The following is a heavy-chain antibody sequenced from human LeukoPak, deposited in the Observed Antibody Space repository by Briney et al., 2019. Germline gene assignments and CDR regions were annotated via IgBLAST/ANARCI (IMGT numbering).Heavy chain of an antibody. CDR3: AKRIGYEAYRPIDY. CDR1: GFTLRDHA. J-gene: IGHJ4*02. D-gene: IGHD5-12*01. Sequence: GGSLRLSCAASGFTLRDHAMTWVRQAPGKGLEWVSTVSGSGDNTFYADSVRGRFTISRDNSKNTLYLQMNSLRAEDTAVYYCAKRIGYEAYRPIDYWGQGTLVTVSS. CDR2: VSGSGDNT. V-gene: IGHV3-23*01.